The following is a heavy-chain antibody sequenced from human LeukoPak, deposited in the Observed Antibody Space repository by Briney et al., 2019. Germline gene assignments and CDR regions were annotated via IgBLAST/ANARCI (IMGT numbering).Heavy chain of an antibody. D-gene: IGHD2-8*02. Sequence: PSETLSLTCTVSGGSISSSTYYWGWIRQPPGKGLEWIGNIHYSGSSCYNPSLKSRVTISVDTSKNQCSLKLSSATAADTAVYYCARQGYSSGHYYFDHWGQGTLVTVSS. CDR3: ARQGYSSGHYYFDH. CDR2: IHYSGSS. CDR1: GGSISSSTYY. V-gene: IGHV4-39*01. J-gene: IGHJ4*02.